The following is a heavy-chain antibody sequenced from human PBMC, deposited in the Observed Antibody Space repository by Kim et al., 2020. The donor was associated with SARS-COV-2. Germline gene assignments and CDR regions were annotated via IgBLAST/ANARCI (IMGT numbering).Heavy chain of an antibody. CDR2: IYYSGST. Sequence: SETLSLTCTVSGGSISSGGYYWSWIRQHPGKGLEWIGYIYYSGSTYYNPSLKSRVTISVDTSKNQFSLKLSSVTAAATAVYYCARTPKYDIFTGYYKRTYYYGMDVWGQGTTVTVSS. CDR3: ARTPKYDIFTGYYKRTYYYGMDV. CDR1: GGSISSGGYY. J-gene: IGHJ6*02. V-gene: IGHV4-31*03. D-gene: IGHD3-9*01.